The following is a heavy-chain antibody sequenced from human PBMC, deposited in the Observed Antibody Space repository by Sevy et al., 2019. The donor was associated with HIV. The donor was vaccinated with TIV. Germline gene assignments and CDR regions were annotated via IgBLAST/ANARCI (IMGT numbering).Heavy chain of an antibody. D-gene: IGHD3-22*01. J-gene: IGHJ4*02. CDR2: ISSSSSTI. V-gene: IGHV3-48*02. Sequence: GGSLRLSCAASGFTFSSYSMNWVRQAPGKGLEWVSYISSSSSTIYYADSVKGRLTISRDNAKNSLYLQMNSLRDEDTAVYYCARAPPEYYYDSSGYSLDYWGQGTLVTVSS. CDR3: ARAPPEYYYDSSGYSLDY. CDR1: GFTFSSYS.